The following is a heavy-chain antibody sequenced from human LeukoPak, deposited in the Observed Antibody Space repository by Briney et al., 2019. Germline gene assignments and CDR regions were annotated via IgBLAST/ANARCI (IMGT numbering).Heavy chain of an antibody. Sequence: GGSLRLSCAASGFTFTSYSMNWVRQAPGKGLEWVSTISGGGGSTYYADSVKGRFTISRDNSKNTLYLQMNSLRAEDTAVYYCAKGQQWELPLDYWGQGTLVTVSS. CDR3: AKGQQWELPLDY. CDR1: GFTFTSYS. J-gene: IGHJ4*02. CDR2: ISGGGGST. D-gene: IGHD1-26*01. V-gene: IGHV3-23*01.